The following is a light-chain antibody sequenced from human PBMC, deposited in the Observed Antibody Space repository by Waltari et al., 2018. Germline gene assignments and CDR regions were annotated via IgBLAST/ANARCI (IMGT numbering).Light chain of an antibody. J-gene: IGKJ2*03. Sequence: DIQMSQSPSSLSASVGDRVTITCRASQGISSYLNWYQQKPGKAPKLLIYYANTLATGVPSRFSGGGSVTEFILTISSLQPEDIATYYCQQGNSNPYSFGQGTKVEIK. CDR2: YAN. CDR1: QGISSY. V-gene: IGKV1-9*01. CDR3: QQGNSNPYS.